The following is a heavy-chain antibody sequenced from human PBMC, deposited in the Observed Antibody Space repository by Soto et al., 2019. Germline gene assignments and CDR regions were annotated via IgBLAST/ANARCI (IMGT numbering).Heavy chain of an antibody. CDR3: ASRIRYCSSTSCSSGVGDDP. V-gene: IGHV5-10-1*01. D-gene: IGHD2-2*01. CDR2: IDPSDSYT. J-gene: IGHJ5*02. Sequence: PGESLKISCKGSGYSFTSYWISWVRQMPGKGLEWMGRIDPSDSYTNYSPSLQGHVTISADKSISTAYLQWSSLKASDTAMYYCASRIRYCSSTSCSSGVGDDPWGQGTLVTVSS. CDR1: GYSFTSYW.